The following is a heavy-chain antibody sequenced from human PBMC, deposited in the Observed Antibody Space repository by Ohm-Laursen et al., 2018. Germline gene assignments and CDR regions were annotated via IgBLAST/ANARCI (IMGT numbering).Heavy chain of an antibody. D-gene: IGHD6-13*01. V-gene: IGHV3-33*03. CDR1: GFIFRNFG. CDR3: AKDTSVRWGIASPIDY. J-gene: IGHJ4*02. Sequence: SLRLSCAASGFIFRNFGMHWVRQAPGKGLEWVAAIWYDGSNKYYVDSVKGRFTISRDNAKNSLYLQMNSLRAEDTALYYCAKDTSVRWGIASPIDYWGQGTLVTVSS. CDR2: IWYDGSNK.